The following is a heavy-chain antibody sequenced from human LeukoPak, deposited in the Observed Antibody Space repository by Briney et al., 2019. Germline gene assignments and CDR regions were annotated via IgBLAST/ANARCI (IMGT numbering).Heavy chain of an antibody. CDR2: ISYDGSNK. Sequence: GRSLRLSCAASGFTFSNYGMHWVRQAPGKGLEWVAVISYDGSNKYYADSVKGRFAISRDNSKNTLYLQMNSLRAEDTAVYYCARASAVNWFDPWGQGTLVTVSS. V-gene: IGHV3-30*03. J-gene: IGHJ5*02. CDR1: GFTFSNYG. CDR3: ARASAVNWFDP.